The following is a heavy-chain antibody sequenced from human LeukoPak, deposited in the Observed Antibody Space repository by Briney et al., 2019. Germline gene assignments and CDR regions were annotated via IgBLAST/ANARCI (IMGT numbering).Heavy chain of an antibody. Sequence: SETLSLTCTVSGGSISSSSYYWGWIRQPPGKGLEWIGSIYYSGSTYYNPSLKSRVTISVDTSKNQFSLKLSSVTAADTAVYYCARVASITMVRGVIYYFDYWGQGTLVTVSS. J-gene: IGHJ4*02. D-gene: IGHD3-10*01. CDR1: GGSISSSSYY. CDR2: IYYSGST. V-gene: IGHV4-39*07. CDR3: ARVASITMVRGVIYYFDY.